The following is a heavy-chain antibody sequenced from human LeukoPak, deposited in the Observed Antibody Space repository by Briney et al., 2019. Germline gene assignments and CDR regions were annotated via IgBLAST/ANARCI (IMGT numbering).Heavy chain of an antibody. V-gene: IGHV4-59*08. Sequence: SETLSLTCTVSGGSISDNYWSWIRQPPGKGLEWIGYAYYSGHTNYNSSLKSRVTMSLDTSKSQFSLRLSSVTAADTAVYFCARHPFATPFDYWGPGTLVTLSS. CDR1: GGSISDNY. CDR3: ARHPFATPFDY. CDR2: AYYSGHT. J-gene: IGHJ4*02. D-gene: IGHD2-15*01.